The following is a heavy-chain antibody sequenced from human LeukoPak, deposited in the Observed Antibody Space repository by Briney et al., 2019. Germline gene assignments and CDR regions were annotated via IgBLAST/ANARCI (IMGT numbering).Heavy chain of an antibody. V-gene: IGHV3-74*01. CDR2: IDTDGTYT. CDR1: GFTFSTYW. J-gene: IGHJ3*02. CDR3: ARVRFGGAGAFDI. Sequence: GGSLRLSCAASGFTFSTYWMHWVRQAPGGGLVWVSRIDTDGTYTGYADSVKGRFTISRDNAKNTLYLQMNSLRAEDTAVYYCARVRFGGAGAFDIWGQGTMVAVSS. D-gene: IGHD3-16*01.